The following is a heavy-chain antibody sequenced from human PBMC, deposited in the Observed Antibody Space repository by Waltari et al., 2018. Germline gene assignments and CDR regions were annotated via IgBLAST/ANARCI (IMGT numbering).Heavy chain of an antibody. CDR3: ASHPTYYDYIWGSYRYTWRDY. D-gene: IGHD3-16*02. J-gene: IGHJ4*02. CDR2: IYHSGST. V-gene: IGHV4-4*02. CDR1: GGSISSSNW. Sequence: QVQLQESGPGLVKPSGTLSLTCAVSGGSISSSNWWSWVRQPPGKGLEWIGEIYHSGSTNYNPSLKSRVTISVDKSKNQFSLKLSSVTAADTAVYYCASHPTYYDYIWGSYRYTWRDYWGQGTLVTVSS.